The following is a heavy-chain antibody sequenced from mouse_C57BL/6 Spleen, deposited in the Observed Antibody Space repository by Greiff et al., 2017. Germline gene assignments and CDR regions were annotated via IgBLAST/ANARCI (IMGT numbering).Heavy chain of an antibody. CDR2: SRNKANDYTT. CDR3: ARGWFLDY. Sequence: EVKVVESGGGLVQSGRSLRLSCATSGFTFSDFYMEWVRQAPGKGLEWIAASRNKANDYTTEYSASVKGRFIVSRDTSQSILYLQMNALRAEDTAIYYCARGWFLDYWGQGTTLTVSS. D-gene: IGHD2-3*01. CDR1: GFTFSDFY. V-gene: IGHV7-1*01. J-gene: IGHJ2*01.